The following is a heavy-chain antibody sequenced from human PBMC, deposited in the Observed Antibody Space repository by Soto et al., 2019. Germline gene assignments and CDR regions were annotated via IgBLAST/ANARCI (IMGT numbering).Heavy chain of an antibody. CDR1: GGSISSGAYY. CDR3: ARGSGAPVLAWFDP. CDR2: ISYRGNT. D-gene: IGHD3-3*01. V-gene: IGHV4-31*03. J-gene: IGHJ5*02. Sequence: QVQLQESGPGLVKPSQTLSLTCTVSGGSISSGAYYWGWIRQLPGKGLEWIGFISYRGNTFYNPPLRSRVTISADTSKNQLSLKVTSVTAADTAVYYCARGSGAPVLAWFDPWGQGTLVTVSS.